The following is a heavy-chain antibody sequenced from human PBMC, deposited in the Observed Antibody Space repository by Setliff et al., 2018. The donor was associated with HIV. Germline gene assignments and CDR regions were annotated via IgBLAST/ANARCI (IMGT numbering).Heavy chain of an antibody. CDR2: IIPILGIA. J-gene: IGHJ4*02. Sequence: ASVKVSCKASGGTFSSYAISWVRQAPGQGLEWMGGIIPILGIANYAQKFQGRVTITTDESTSTAYMELSSLRSEDTAVYSCARERRYCSGGSCSKFFDYWGQGTLVTVSS. V-gene: IGHV1-69*10. D-gene: IGHD2-15*01. CDR3: ARERRYCSGGSCSKFFDY. CDR1: GGTFSSYA.